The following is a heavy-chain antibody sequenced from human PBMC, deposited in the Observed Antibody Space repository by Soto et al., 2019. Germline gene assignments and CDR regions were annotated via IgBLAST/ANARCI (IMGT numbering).Heavy chain of an antibody. D-gene: IGHD6-19*01. V-gene: IGHV1-69*01. CDR1: GGTLSKHA. CDR2: IIPMFGRP. CDR3: ARGGTSGWLKGAYDV. Sequence: QVQLVQSGAEVKKPGSSVKVSCKASGGTLSKHAITWVRRAPGQGLEWLGGIIPMFGRPNYPQKFQGRVTISADDSTNTSHMELNSLTSEDTAIYYCARGGTSGWLKGAYDVWGQGTMVTVS. J-gene: IGHJ3*01.